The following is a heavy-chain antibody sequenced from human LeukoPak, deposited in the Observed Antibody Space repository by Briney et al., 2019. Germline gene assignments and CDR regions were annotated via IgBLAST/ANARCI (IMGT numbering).Heavy chain of an antibody. D-gene: IGHD1-26*01. CDR2: IYYSGST. J-gene: IGHJ5*02. CDR1: GGSASSGSYY. CDR3: ARVKIMGGSYYLGFDP. Sequence: SETLSLTCTVSGGSASSGSYYWSWIRQPPGKGLEWIGYIYYSGSTSYNPSLKSRVTISVDTSKNQFSLKLSSVTAADTAAYYCARVKIMGGSYYLGFDPWGQGTLVTVSS. V-gene: IGHV4-61*01.